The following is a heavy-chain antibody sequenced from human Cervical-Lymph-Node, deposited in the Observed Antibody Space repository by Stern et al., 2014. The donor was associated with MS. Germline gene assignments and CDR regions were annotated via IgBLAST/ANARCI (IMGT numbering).Heavy chain of an antibody. CDR1: GFTFSSYW. V-gene: IGHV3-7*01. CDR2: IKQAGSEQ. Sequence: EVHLVESGGGLVQPGGSLRRSCAASGFTFSSYWMSWVRQAPGKGLEWVGNIKQAGSEQYDMYSVKGLFTISRDNAKNSLYLQMNSLRAEDTAVYYCARGVAYYDFWSTYKQYYFDFWGQGTLVTVSS. CDR3: ARGVAYYDFWSTYKQYYFDF. J-gene: IGHJ4*02. D-gene: IGHD3-3*01.